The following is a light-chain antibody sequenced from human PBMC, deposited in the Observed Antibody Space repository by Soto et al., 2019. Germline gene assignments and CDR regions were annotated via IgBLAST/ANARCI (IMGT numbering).Light chain of an antibody. CDR3: LLSYSGTKV. Sequence: QAVVTQEPSLTVSPGRTVTLTCGSSTGDVTSCHYPDWFQQKPGQAPRTLIYDTNNKHSWTPARFSGSLLGGNAALTLSGAQHEDDAEYYCLLSYSGTKVFGGGTKLTVL. CDR2: DTN. V-gene: IGLV7-46*01. CDR1: TGDVTSCHY. J-gene: IGLJ3*02.